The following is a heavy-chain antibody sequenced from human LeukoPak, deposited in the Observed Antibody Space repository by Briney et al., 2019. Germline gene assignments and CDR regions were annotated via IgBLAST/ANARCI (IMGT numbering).Heavy chain of an antibody. J-gene: IGHJ4*02. D-gene: IGHD7-27*01. CDR3: GSGRQLGY. CDR1: GFTFSNYW. Sequence: GGSLRLSCAASGFTFSNYWMSWVRQAPGKGLEWVANIKEDGSEKYYVDSVKGRFPISRENARNSLYLQMNSLRAEDTAVYYCGSGRQLGYWGQGTLVTVSS. CDR2: IKEDGSEK. V-gene: IGHV3-7*01.